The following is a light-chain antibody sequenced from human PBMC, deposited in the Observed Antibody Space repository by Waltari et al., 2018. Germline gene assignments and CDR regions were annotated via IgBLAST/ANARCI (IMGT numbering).Light chain of an antibody. V-gene: IGLV3-25*03. CDR2: KDN. Sequence: SYELTQPPSVSVSPGQTARISCSGDALPRQYVFWYQQKPGPAPILVIYKDNDRPSGISGRFAGSSSGTTGTLTISGGQAEDEADYYCQSTDSSGTSWVFGGGTKLTVL. CDR1: ALPRQY. J-gene: IGLJ3*02. CDR3: QSTDSSGTSWV.